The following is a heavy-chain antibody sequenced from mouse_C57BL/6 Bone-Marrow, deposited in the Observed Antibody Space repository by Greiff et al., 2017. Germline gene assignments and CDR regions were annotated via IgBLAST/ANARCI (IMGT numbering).Heavy chain of an antibody. V-gene: IGHV2-5*01. CDR2: IWRGGST. Sequence: QVQLKQSGPGLVQPSQSLSITCTVSGFSLTSYGVHWFRHSPGTVLTWLGVIWRGGSTDSNAAFMSRLSITKDNSKSQVFFKMNSLQADDTAIYYCAKMSSSQQAWFAYWGQGTLVTVSA. D-gene: IGHD1-1*01. CDR3: AKMSSSQQAWFAY. J-gene: IGHJ3*01. CDR1: GFSLTSYG.